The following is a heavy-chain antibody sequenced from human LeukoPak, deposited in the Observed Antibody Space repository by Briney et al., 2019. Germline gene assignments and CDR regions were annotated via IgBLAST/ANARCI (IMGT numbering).Heavy chain of an antibody. CDR2: IYTSGST. CDR1: GASISSYY. CDR3: ARSFYGNYGDYYYMDV. V-gene: IGHV4-4*07. Sequence: SETLSLTCTVSGASISSYYWSWIRQPAGKGPEWIGRIYTSGSTDYNHSLRSRVTISVDTSKNQFSLKLNSVTAADTAVYYCARSFYGNYGDYYYMDVWGKGTTVTVSS. D-gene: IGHD4-11*01. J-gene: IGHJ6*03.